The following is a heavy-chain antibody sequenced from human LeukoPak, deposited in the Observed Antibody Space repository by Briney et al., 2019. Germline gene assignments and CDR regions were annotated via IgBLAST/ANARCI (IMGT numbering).Heavy chain of an antibody. V-gene: IGHV2-5*02. Sequence: MKSGPTLVNPTQTLTLTCTFSGFSLSTSGVGVGWIRQPPGKALEWLALIYWDDDKRYSPSLKSRLTITKDTSKNQVVLTMTNMDPVDTATYYCAHRPGPQLSAQGTYYYGSGSSNWFDPWGQGTLVTVSS. CDR1: GFSLSTSGVG. D-gene: IGHD3-10*01. J-gene: IGHJ5*02. CDR2: IYWDDDK. CDR3: AHRPGPQLSAQGTYYYGSGSSNWFDP.